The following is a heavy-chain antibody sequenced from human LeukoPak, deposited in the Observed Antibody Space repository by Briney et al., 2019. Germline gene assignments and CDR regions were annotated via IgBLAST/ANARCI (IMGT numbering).Heavy chain of an antibody. CDR1: GFTLSSYA. J-gene: IGHJ4*02. D-gene: IGHD6-13*01. CDR3: AKSHSPGIAAAGTLDY. Sequence: PGGSLRLSCAASGFTLSSYAMSWVRQAPGKGLEWVSAMRGSGGSTYYADSVKGRFTISRDNSKNSLYLQMNSLRAEDTAVYYCAKSHSPGIAAAGTLDYWGQGTLVTVSS. CDR2: MRGSGGST. V-gene: IGHV3-23*01.